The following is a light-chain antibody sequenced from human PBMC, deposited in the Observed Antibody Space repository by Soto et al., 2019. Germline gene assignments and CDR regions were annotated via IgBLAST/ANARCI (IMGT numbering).Light chain of an antibody. CDR2: GAS. CDR3: QKYNSSPWT. V-gene: IGKV3-20*01. CDR1: QSISSSY. Sequence: EIVLTQSPVTLSLSPGERATLSCSASQSISSSYLAWYQQKPGQAPRLLIYGASSRATGIPDRFSGSWSGTDFTLTISRLEPEDFAVYYCQKYNSSPWTCGKGNKGDIK. J-gene: IGKJ1*01.